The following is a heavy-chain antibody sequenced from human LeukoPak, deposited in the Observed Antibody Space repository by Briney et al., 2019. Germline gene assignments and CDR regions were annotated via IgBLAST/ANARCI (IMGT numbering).Heavy chain of an antibody. Sequence: PGGSLRLSCAASGFTFSSYAMSWVRQAPGKGLEWVSAISGSGGSTYYADSVKGRFTISRDNSKNTLYLQMNSLRAEDTAVYYCAKDLPTYYDYVWGSYRPGYFDYWGQGTLVTVSS. CDR2: ISGSGGST. CDR3: AKDLPTYYDYVWGSYRPGYFDY. J-gene: IGHJ4*02. D-gene: IGHD3-16*02. V-gene: IGHV3-23*01. CDR1: GFTFSSYA.